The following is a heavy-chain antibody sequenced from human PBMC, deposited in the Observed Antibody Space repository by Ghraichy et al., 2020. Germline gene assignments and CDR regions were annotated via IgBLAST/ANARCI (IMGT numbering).Heavy chain of an antibody. J-gene: IGHJ4*02. CDR3: ASGYCSGGSCYSGANPDY. V-gene: IGHV4-30-4*07. CDR1: GGSISSGGYS. D-gene: IGHD2-15*01. CDR2: IYYSGST. Sequence: SETLSLTCAVSGGSISSGGYSWSWIRQPPGKGLEWIGYIYYSGSTYYNPSLKSRVTISVDTSKNQFSLKLSSVTAADTAVYYCASGYCSGGSCYSGANPDYWGQGTLVTVSS.